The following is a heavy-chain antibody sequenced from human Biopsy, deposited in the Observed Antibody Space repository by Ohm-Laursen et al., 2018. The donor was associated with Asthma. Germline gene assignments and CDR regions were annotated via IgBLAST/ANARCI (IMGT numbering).Heavy chain of an antibody. CDR3: AREGVAGTHIED. CDR2: ISYDGSSI. J-gene: IGHJ4*02. CDR1: GFSFSKYG. Sequence: SLRLSCAASGFSFSKYGMHWVRQAPGKGLAWVAVISYDGSSIYYADSVKGRFTISRDNSKNTLSLQMNSLTAEDTAVYYCAREGVAGTHIEDWGQGTRVTVSS. V-gene: IGHV3-30*19. D-gene: IGHD6-19*01.